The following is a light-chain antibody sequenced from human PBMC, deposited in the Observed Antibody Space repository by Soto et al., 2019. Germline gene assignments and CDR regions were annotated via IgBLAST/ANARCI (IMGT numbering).Light chain of an antibody. V-gene: IGKV3D-20*01. J-gene: IGKJ2*01. CDR1: QSVSNSY. CDR3: QQYGSSPWT. CDR2: DAS. Sequence: EIVLTQSPATLSLSPGERATLSCGASQSVSNSYLAWYQQKPGLAPRLLIYDASSTATGIPDRFSGSGSGTEFTLTISILEPEDSAVYYCQQYGSSPWTFCQGTKLEIK.